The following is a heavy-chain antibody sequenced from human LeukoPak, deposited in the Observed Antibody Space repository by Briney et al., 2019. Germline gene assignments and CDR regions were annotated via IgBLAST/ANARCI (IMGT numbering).Heavy chain of an antibody. D-gene: IGHD5-12*01. CDR1: GDSIDSYY. CDR2: IYYRGTT. J-gene: IGHJ4*02. Sequence: SETLSLTCTVSGDSIDSYYWSWIRQPPGKGLEWIGYIYYRGTTSYNPFLKSRVTISVDTSKYQFSLKLNSVTAADTAVYYCARLPRYGGYDHFDYWGQGILVIVSS. V-gene: IGHV4-59*12. CDR3: ARLPRYGGYDHFDY.